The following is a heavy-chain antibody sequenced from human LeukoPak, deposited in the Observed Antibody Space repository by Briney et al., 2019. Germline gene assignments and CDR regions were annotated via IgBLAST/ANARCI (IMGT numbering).Heavy chain of an antibody. CDR1: GYTFTIYY. CDR2: INPSGGST. Sequence: ASVKVSCKASGYTFTIYYMHWVRQAPGQGLEWMGIINPSGGSTSYAQKFQGRVTMTRDTSTSTVYMELSSLRSEDTAVYYCARVYPQYYFDYWGQGTLVTVSS. J-gene: IGHJ4*02. D-gene: IGHD4-11*01. CDR3: ARVYPQYYFDY. V-gene: IGHV1-46*01.